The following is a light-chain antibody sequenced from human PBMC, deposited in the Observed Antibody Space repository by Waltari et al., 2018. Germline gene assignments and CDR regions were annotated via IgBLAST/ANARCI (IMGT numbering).Light chain of an antibody. CDR1: QSISTW. Sequence: DIQMTKFTSTLSASVGDRVTITCRASQSISTWLAWYQQKPGKAPNLLIYKTSTLESGVPSMFTGSGSGTEFTLTIDSLQPDDFATYYCQQYNSYSNTLGQGTKVEIK. CDR2: KTS. V-gene: IGKV1-5*03. CDR3: QQYNSYSNT. J-gene: IGKJ2*01.